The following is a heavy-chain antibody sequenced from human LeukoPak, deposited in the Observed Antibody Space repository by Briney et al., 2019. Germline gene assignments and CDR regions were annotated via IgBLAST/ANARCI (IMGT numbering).Heavy chain of an antibody. V-gene: IGHV3-30*02. CDR1: GFTFSSYG. CDR2: IRYDGSNK. CDR3: AKARDCSSTSCLSGYFDY. Sequence: PGGSLRLSCAASGFTFSSYGMHWVRQAPGKGLEWVAFIRYDGSNKYYADSVKGRFTISRDNSKNTLYLQMNSLRAEDTAVYYCAKARDCSSTSCLSGYFDYGGQGTLVTVSS. D-gene: IGHD2-2*01. J-gene: IGHJ4*02.